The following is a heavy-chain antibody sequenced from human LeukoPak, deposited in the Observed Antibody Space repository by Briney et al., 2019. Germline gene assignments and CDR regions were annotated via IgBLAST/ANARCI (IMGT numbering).Heavy chain of an antibody. D-gene: IGHD3-9*01. J-gene: IGHJ4*02. Sequence: ASVKVSCKASGYTFTGYYMHWVRQAPGQGLEWMGWINPNSGGTNYAQKFQGWVTMTRDTSISTAYMELSRLRSDDTAVYYCARVGRDFDWSPPPGAYFDYWGQGTLVTVSS. CDR1: GYTFTGYY. CDR3: ARVGRDFDWSPPPGAYFDY. V-gene: IGHV1-2*04. CDR2: INPNSGGT.